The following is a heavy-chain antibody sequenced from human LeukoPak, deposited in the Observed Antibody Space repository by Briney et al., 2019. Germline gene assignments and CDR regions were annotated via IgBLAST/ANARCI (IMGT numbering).Heavy chain of an antibody. CDR1: GGSFSGYY. CDR2: INHSAST. CDR3: ARVGLLWFPRTTASNWLDP. D-gene: IGHD3-10*01. V-gene: IGHV4-34*01. Sequence: SETLSLTCAVYGGSFSGYYWSWMRQPPGKGLEWIGEINHSASTNYNPSLKSRVTISVDTSKNQFSLKLSSVTAADTAVYYCARVGLLWFPRTTASNWLDPWGQGTLVTVSS. J-gene: IGHJ5*02.